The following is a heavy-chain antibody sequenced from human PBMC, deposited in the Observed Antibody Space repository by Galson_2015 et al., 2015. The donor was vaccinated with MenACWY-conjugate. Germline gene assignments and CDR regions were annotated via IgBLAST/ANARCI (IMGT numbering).Heavy chain of an antibody. Sequence: SLRLSCAASRISFRTYNMNWVRQAPGKGLEWVSYISSTSTTIYYADSVKGRFTISRDNAKNSLYLQMNSLRDEDTAVYYCARDYGSGTYYMGWFDPWGQGTLVTV. CDR3: ARDYGSGTYYMGWFDP. CDR2: ISSTSTTI. CDR1: RISFRTYN. D-gene: IGHD3-10*01. J-gene: IGHJ5*02. V-gene: IGHV3-48*02.